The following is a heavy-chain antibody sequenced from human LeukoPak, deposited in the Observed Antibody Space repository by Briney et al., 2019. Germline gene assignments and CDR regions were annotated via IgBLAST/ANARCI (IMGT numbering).Heavy chain of an antibody. J-gene: IGHJ3*02. V-gene: IGHV4-59*08. CDR1: GGSISSYY. CDR3: ARGGGSYPGAFDI. D-gene: IGHD1-26*01. CDR2: IYYSGST. Sequence: SETLSLTCTVSGGSISSYYWSWIRQPPGKGLEWIGYIYYSGSTNYNPSLKSRVTISVDTSKNQFSLKLSSVTAADTAVYYCARGGGSYPGAFDIWGQGTMVTVSS.